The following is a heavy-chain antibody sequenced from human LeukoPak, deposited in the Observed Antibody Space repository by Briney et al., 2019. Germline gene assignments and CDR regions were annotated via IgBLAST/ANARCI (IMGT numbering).Heavy chain of an antibody. Sequence: GGSLRLSCAASGFTFSSYWMTWVRQAPGKGLEWVANIKQDGSEKYYVDSVKGRFTISRDNAKNSLYLQMNSLRAEDTAVYYCAKDRHSDYGLGGFDIWGQGTRVTVSS. CDR3: AKDRHSDYGLGGFDI. V-gene: IGHV3-7*03. CDR1: GFTFSSYW. CDR2: IKQDGSEK. D-gene: IGHD4-17*01. J-gene: IGHJ3*02.